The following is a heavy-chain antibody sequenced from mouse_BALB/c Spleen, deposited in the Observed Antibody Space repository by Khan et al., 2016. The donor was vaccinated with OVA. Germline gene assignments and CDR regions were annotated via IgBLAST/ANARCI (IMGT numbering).Heavy chain of an antibody. CDR1: GFSLTNYG. V-gene: IGHV2-6*02. CDR2: IWSDGYT. Sequence: QVQLQQPGPGLVAPSQSLSITCTVSGFSLTNYGVHWVRQPPGKGLEWLVVIWSDGYTTYNSALKSRLSISKDNSKSQVFLKMNSLQTDDTAIYYCARYRFGYAMDYWGQGTSVTVSS. CDR3: ARYRFGYAMDY. J-gene: IGHJ4*01. D-gene: IGHD2-14*01.